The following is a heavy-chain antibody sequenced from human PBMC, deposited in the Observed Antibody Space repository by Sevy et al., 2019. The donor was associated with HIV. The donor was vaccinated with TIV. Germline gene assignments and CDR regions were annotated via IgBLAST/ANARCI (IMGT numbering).Heavy chain of an antibody. J-gene: IGHJ4*02. D-gene: IGHD6-13*01. V-gene: IGHV3-23*01. CDR2: ISGSGGST. CDR3: AKANAYDSSPNASDY. Sequence: GGSLRLSCAASGFTFSSYAMSWVRQAPGKGLEWVSAISGSGGSTYYADSVKRRFTISRDNSKSTLYLQMNSLRAEDTAVYYCAKANAYDSSPNASDYWGQGTLVTVSS. CDR1: GFTFSSYA.